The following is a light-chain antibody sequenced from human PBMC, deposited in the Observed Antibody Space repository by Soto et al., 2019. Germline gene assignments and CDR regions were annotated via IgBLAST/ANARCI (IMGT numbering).Light chain of an antibody. V-gene: IGKV3-11*01. J-gene: IGKJ2*01. CDR2: DAS. CDR3: QQRSNWPPFT. CDR1: QSVSSS. Sequence: EIVLTQSPATLSLSPGERATLSCRASQSVSSSLAWYQQKPGQAPRLLIYDASNRATGIPARFSGSGSVTDFTLTISSLEPEDFAVYYCQQRSNWPPFTFGQGTKLEIK.